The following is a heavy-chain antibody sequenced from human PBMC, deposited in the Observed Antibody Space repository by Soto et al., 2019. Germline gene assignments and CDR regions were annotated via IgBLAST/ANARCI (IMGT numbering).Heavy chain of an antibody. CDR3: ASGNSVIAAAGTYYYYGMDV. D-gene: IGHD6-13*01. V-gene: IGHV4-34*01. CDR1: GGSFSGYY. CDR2: INHSGST. J-gene: IGHJ6*02. Sequence: SETLSLTCAVYGGSFSGYYWSWIRQPPGKGLEWIGEINHSGSTNYNPSLKSRVTISVDTSKNQFSLKLSSVTAADTAVYYCASGNSVIAAAGTYYYYGMDVWGQGTTVTVSS.